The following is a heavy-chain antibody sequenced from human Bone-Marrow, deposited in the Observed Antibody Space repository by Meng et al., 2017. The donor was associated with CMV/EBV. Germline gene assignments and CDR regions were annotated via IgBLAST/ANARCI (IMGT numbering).Heavy chain of an antibody. Sequence: SETLSLTCTASGCTISSYYWSWIRQPPGKGLEWIGYIYYSGSTNYNPSLKSRVTISVDTSKNQFPLKLSSVTAADTAVYYCARDRAAYSSSSSYYYGMDVWGQGNTVTVYS. CDR2: IYYSGST. CDR1: GCTISSYY. V-gene: IGHV4-59*01. D-gene: IGHD6-6*01. J-gene: IGHJ6*01. CDR3: ARDRAAYSSSSSYYYGMDV.